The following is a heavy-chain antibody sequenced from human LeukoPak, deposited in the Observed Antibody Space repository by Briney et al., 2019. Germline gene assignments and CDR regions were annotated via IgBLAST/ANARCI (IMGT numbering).Heavy chain of an antibody. D-gene: IGHD3-10*01. Sequence: GSLRLTCAASGFSFSTYWMSWVRQAPGKGLQWVANIKQDGSEKNYVDSVKGRFTISRDNAKNSLYLQMNSLRAEDTAVYYCARARLTLAREVIIKADYWGQGILVTVSS. V-gene: IGHV3-7*03. CDR1: GFSFSTYW. J-gene: IGHJ4*02. CDR3: ARARLTLAREVIIKADY. CDR2: IKQDGSEK.